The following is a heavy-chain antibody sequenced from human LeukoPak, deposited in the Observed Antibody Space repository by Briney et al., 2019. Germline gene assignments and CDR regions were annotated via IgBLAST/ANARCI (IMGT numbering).Heavy chain of an antibody. CDR3: AKQFVDI. D-gene: IGHD5-24*01. V-gene: IGHV3-23*01. CDR2: IKANGATT. J-gene: IGHJ5*02. Sequence: GGSLRLSCTASGLTFPNYAMSWVRQAPGKGLEWVSSIKANGATTYYADSVKGRFTPSRDNSKNTLFLQLSSLRAEDTAVYYCAKQFVDIWGQGTLVTVSS. CDR1: GLTFPNYA.